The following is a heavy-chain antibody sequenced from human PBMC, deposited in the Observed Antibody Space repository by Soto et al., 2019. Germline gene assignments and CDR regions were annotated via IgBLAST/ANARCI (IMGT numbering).Heavy chain of an antibody. V-gene: IGHV1-69*02. J-gene: IGHJ5*02. CDR3: ARARRDSRGYYPNWFDP. Sequence: QVQLVQSGAEVKKPGSSVKVSCKASGGTFSSYTISWVRQAPGQGLEWMGRIIPILGIANYAQKFQGRVTITADKSTSTAYMELSSLRSEDTAVYYCARARRDSRGYYPNWFDPWGQGTLVTVSS. CDR1: GGTFSSYT. CDR2: IIPILGIA. D-gene: IGHD3-22*01.